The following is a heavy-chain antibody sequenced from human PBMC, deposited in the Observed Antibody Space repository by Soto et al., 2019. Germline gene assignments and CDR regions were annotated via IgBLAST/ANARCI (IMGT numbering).Heavy chain of an antibody. CDR1: GGSLSDNH. J-gene: IGHJ4*02. Sequence: SETLSLTCAVYGGSLSDNHWSWIRQSPGKGLEWIGEISHSGFTNYNPSLKSRVSISIDTSKNQFSLKLTFVTAADTAVYFCAKGGRLRSPFGFWGQGTLVTVSS. CDR2: ISHSGFT. D-gene: IGHD4-17*01. V-gene: IGHV4-34*01. CDR3: AKGGRLRSPFGF.